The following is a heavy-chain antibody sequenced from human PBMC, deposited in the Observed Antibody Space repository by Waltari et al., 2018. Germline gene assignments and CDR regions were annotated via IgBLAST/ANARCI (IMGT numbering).Heavy chain of an antibody. CDR3: ARESKD. Sequence: QVQLVKSGAEVKKPGASVKVSCKASGDTFTTYGIHWVRQAPGQGLEGMGGIIPIFGTANYAQKFQGRVTITADESTSTAYVELSSLRSEDTAMYYCARESKDWGQGTLVTVSS. V-gene: IGHV1-69*13. J-gene: IGHJ4*02. CDR2: IIPIFGTA. CDR1: GDTFTTYG.